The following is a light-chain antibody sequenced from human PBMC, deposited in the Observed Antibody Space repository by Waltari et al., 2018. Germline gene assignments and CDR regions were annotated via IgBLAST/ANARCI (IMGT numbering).Light chain of an antibody. J-gene: IGKJ4*01. CDR2: RAS. V-gene: IGKV3-15*01. CDR3: RLNSKWPLT. CDR1: QSVTNN. Sequence: EIVMTQSPATLSLSPGERATLSCRTSQSVTNNLAWFQQKPRQAPRLLIYRASTRATSIPASISGSGSGTEVTLTISSLQSEDYAFYYWRLNSKWPLTFGGGTKVEFK.